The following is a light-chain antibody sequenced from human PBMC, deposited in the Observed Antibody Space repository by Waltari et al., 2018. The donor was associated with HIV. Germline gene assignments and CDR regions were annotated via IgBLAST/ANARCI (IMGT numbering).Light chain of an antibody. CDR2: GAS. CDR1: QSVSSST. Sequence: EIVLTQSPGTLSLSPGERATLSCRASQSVSSSTLAWFQQKPGQAPRLLIYGASSRATGIPDRFSCSGSGTDFTLTISRLEPEDFAMYYCQHFGSSPRLTFGGGTKVEIK. J-gene: IGKJ4*01. CDR3: QHFGSSPRLT. V-gene: IGKV3-20*01.